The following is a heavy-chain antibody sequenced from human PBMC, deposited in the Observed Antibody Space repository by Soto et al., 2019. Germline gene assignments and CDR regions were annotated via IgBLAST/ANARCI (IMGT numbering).Heavy chain of an antibody. CDR1: GFTFSSYG. CDR3: AKDENPRYGSGSCFDY. D-gene: IGHD3-10*01. V-gene: IGHV3-30*18. CDR2: ISYDGSNK. J-gene: IGHJ4*02. Sequence: GGSLRLSCAASGFTFSSYGMHWVRQAPGKGLEWVAVISYDGSNKYYADSVKGRFTISRDNSKNTLYLQMNSLRAEDTAVYYCAKDENPRYGSGSCFDYWGQGTLVTVSS.